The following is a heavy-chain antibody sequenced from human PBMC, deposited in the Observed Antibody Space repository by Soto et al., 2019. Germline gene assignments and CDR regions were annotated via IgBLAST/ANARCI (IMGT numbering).Heavy chain of an antibody. V-gene: IGHV4-34*01. J-gene: IGHJ4*02. CDR2: INHSGST. CDR1: GGSFSGYY. Sequence: ASETLSLTCAVYGGSFSGYYWSWIRQPPGKGLEWIGEINHSGSTNYNPSLKSRVTISVDTSKNQFSLKLSSVTAADTAVYYCARVRGYSYGNYFDYWGQGTLVTVSS. D-gene: IGHD5-18*01. CDR3: ARVRGYSYGNYFDY.